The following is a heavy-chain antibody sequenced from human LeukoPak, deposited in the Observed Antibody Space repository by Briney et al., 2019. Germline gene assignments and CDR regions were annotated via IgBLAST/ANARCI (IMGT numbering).Heavy chain of an antibody. CDR1: GYTFTSYG. CDR2: VSAYADDT. J-gene: IGHJ4*02. CDR3: ARVFTIFGVVSTPDY. Sequence: GASVKVSCKASGYTFTSYGISWVRQAPGQGLEWMGWVSAYADDTNYVQKFRGRVTMTTDTSTSTAYMELRSLRSDDTAVYYCARVFTIFGVVSTPDYWGQGTLVTVSS. D-gene: IGHD3-3*01. V-gene: IGHV1-18*01.